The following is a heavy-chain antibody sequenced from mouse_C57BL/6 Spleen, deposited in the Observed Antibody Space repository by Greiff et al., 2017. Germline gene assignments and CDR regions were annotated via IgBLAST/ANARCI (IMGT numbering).Heavy chain of an antibody. V-gene: IGHV2-2*01. CDR2: IWSGGST. Sequence: VQVVESGPGLVQPSQSLSITCTVSGFSLTSYGVHWVRQSPGKGLEWLGVIWSGGSTDYNAAFMSRLSMSKDKSKSQVFFKMNSLQADDSAIYYCARNYYDGSSDAMDYWGQGTSVTVSS. J-gene: IGHJ4*01. CDR3: ARNYYDGSSDAMDY. CDR1: GFSLTSYG. D-gene: IGHD1-1*01.